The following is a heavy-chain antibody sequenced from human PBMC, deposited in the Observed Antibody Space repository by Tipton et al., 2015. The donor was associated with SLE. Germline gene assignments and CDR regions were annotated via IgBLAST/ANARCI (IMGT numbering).Heavy chain of an antibody. CDR1: GGSISSYY. Sequence: LRLSCTVSGGSISSYYWSWIWQPPGKGLEWIGYIYYSGSTNYNPSLKSRVTISVDTSKNQFSLKLSSVTAADSAVYYCVRWADPTVNFDYWGRGTLVPVSS. V-gene: IGHV4-59*01. D-gene: IGHD4-11*01. CDR3: VRWADPTVNFDY. CDR2: IYYSGST. J-gene: IGHJ4*02.